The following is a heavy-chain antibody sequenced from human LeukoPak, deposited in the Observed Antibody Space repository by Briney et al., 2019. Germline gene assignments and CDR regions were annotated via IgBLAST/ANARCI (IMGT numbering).Heavy chain of an antibody. D-gene: IGHD2-15*01. Sequence: GGSLRLSCAASGFNFKNAWMGWVRQAPGKGLEWVGRIKSKGDGGTTDYAAPVKGRFTISRDDSKTTLYLQVNSLTTEDTAVYYCARAIFRHTPGFVGGFAYWGQGTLVTASS. CDR1: GFNFKNAW. J-gene: IGHJ4*02. V-gene: IGHV3-15*01. CDR2: IKSKGDGGTT. CDR3: ARAIFRHTPGFVGGFAY.